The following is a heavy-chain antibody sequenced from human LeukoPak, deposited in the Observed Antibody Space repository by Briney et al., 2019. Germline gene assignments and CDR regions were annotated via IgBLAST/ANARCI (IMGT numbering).Heavy chain of an antibody. CDR3: ARGIRSYYYDSSGYYNWFDP. CDR1: GGSISSYY. Sequence: SETLSLTCTVSGGSISSYYWSWIRQPAGKGLEWIGGIYTSGSTNYNPSLKSRVTMSIDTSKNQFSLKLSSVTAADTAVYYCARGIRSYYYDSSGYYNWFDPWGQGTLVTVSS. CDR2: IYTSGST. J-gene: IGHJ5*02. D-gene: IGHD3-22*01. V-gene: IGHV4-4*07.